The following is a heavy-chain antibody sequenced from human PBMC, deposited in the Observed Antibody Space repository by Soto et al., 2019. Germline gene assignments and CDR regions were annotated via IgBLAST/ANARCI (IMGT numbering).Heavy chain of an antibody. V-gene: IGHV1-69*12. J-gene: IGHJ4*02. D-gene: IGHD3-3*01. CDR1: GGTFSSYA. CDR3: ARLPKYYDFWSGSPGHFDY. Sequence: QVQLVQSGAEVKKPGSSVKVSCKASGGTFSSYAISWVRQAPGQGLEWMGGIIPIFGTANYAQKFQGRVTITADESTSTAYMELSSLRSEDTAVYYCARLPKYYDFWSGSPGHFDYWGQGTLVTVSS. CDR2: IIPIFGTA.